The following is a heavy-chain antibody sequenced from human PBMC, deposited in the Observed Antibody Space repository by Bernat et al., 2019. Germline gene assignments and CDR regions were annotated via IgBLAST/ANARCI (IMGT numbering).Heavy chain of an antibody. CDR1: GGSFSGYS. V-gene: IGHV4-34*01. D-gene: IGHD5-12*01. CDR3: CMSGYDPFDY. J-gene: IGHJ4*02. CDR2: INHSGST. Sequence: QVQLQQWGAGLLKPSETLSLTCAVYGGSFSGYSWSWIRQPPGKGLEWIGEINHSGSTNYNPSLKSRVTISVDTSKNQFSLKLSSVTAADTAVYYCCMSGYDPFDYWGQGTLVTVSS.